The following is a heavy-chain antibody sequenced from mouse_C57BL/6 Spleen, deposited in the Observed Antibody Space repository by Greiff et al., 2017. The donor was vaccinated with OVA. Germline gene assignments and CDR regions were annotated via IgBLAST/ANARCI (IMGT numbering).Heavy chain of an antibody. CDR3: ARWGKDYAMDY. V-gene: IGHV1-69*01. CDR1: GYTFTSYW. Sequence: VKLQESGAELVMPGASVKLSCKASGYTFTSYWMHWVKQRPGQGLEWIGEIDPSDSYTNYNQKFKGKSTLTVDKSSSTAYMQLSSLTSEDSAVYYCARWGKDYAMDYWGQGTSVTVSS. CDR2: IDPSDSYT. D-gene: IGHD2-1*01. J-gene: IGHJ4*01.